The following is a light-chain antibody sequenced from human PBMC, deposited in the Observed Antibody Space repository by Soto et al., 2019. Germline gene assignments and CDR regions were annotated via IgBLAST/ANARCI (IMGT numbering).Light chain of an antibody. J-gene: IGKJ5*01. CDR1: QSISSY. V-gene: IGKV1-39*01. CDR2: AAS. Sequence: DIQMTQSPSSLSASVGDRVTITCRASQSISSYLNWYQQKPGKAPKLLIYAASSLQSGVPSRFRGSGSGTAFTLTISSLQPEDFATYYCQQSYSTSITFGQGTRLEIK. CDR3: QQSYSTSIT.